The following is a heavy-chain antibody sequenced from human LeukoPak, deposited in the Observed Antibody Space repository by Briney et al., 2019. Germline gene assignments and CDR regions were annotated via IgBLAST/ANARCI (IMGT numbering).Heavy chain of an antibody. CDR3: AREEGFTKGAIGFDP. CDR2: IYHSGST. J-gene: IGHJ5*02. V-gene: IGHV4-38-2*02. Sequence: SETLSLTCTVSGYSISSGDFWGWIRQPPGKGLEWIGSIYHSGSTNYNPSLKSRVTISVDTSKNQFSLKLSSVTAADTAVYYCAREEGFTKGAIGFDPWGQGTLVTVSS. CDR1: GYSISSGDF. D-gene: IGHD2-2*02.